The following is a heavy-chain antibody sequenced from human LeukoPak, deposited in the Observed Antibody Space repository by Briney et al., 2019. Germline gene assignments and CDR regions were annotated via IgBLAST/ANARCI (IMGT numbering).Heavy chain of an antibody. CDR3: ARHSGMTTVTAYLDY. D-gene: IGHD4-17*01. J-gene: IGHJ4*02. CDR2: LYYSGST. Sequence: SETLSLTCAVYGGSFSGYYWSWIRQPPGKGREWIGSLYYSGSTYYNPSLKSRVTISVDTSKNQFSLKLNSVTAADTAVYYCARHSGMTTVTAYLDYWGQGTLVTVSS. CDR1: GGSFSGYY. V-gene: IGHV4-34*01.